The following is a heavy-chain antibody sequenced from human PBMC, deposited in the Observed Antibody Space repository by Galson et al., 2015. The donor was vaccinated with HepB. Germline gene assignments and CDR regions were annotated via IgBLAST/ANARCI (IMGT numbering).Heavy chain of an antibody. Sequence: SVKVSCKASGYPFIMYYIHWVRQAPGQIPEWMGMINPSGGSTTYTQKFQGRVTMTRDTSTSTVYMDLSSLRSEDTAVYYCARDYGSGSYSPDIWGQGIMVTVSS. CDR3: ARDYGSGSYSPDI. J-gene: IGHJ3*02. CDR2: INPSGGST. V-gene: IGHV1-46*01. CDR1: GYPFIMYY. D-gene: IGHD3-10*01.